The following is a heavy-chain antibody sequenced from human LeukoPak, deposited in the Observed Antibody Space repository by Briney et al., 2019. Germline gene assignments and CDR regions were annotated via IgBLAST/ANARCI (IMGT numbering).Heavy chain of an antibody. J-gene: IGHJ4*02. Sequence: GGSLRLSCAASGFTFRIYAMHWVRQAPGKGLEYVSAISDEGGSTYYANSVKGRFTISRDNSKNTLFLQMDSLRADDMAVYYCARVDSTGWDDAFDYWGQGTLVTVSS. CDR2: ISDEGGST. V-gene: IGHV3-64*01. CDR1: GFTFRIYA. CDR3: ARVDSTGWDDAFDY. D-gene: IGHD2-8*02.